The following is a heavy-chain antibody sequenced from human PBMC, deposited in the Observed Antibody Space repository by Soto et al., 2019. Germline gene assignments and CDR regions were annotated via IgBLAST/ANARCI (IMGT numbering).Heavy chain of an antibody. J-gene: IGHJ3*02. CDR3: ARDYPIFDAFDI. CDR1: GGSISSGGYY. CDR2: IYYSGST. V-gene: IGHV4-31*03. Sequence: QVQLQESGPGLVKPSQTLSLTCTVSGGSISSGGYYWSWIRQHPGKGLEWIGYIYYSGSTYYNPSLKSRIPIPVDTSKNQFSLKLSSVTAADTAVYYCARDYPIFDAFDIWGQGTMVTVSS.